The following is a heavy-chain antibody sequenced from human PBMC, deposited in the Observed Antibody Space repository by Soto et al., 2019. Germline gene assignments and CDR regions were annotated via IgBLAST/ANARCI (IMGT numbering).Heavy chain of an antibody. Sequence: GGSLRLSCAASGFSFNNFGIHWVRQAPGKGLEWVAIVWYDGNHRFYADSVKGRFSISRDSSNNTVYLQMNSLRVEDTALYYCXRDLYDTFGGYSRGFDHWGQGAQVTVSS. CDR2: VWYDGNHR. CDR1: GFSFNNFG. V-gene: IGHV3-33*01. J-gene: IGHJ4*02. D-gene: IGHD2-2*03. CDR3: XRDLYDTFGGYSRGFDH.